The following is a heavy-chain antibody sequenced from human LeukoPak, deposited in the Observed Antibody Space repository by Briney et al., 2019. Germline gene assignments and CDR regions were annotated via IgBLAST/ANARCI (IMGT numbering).Heavy chain of an antibody. CDR1: GFTFSSYW. CDR3: ARDLYYYDSSGYYSAFDI. CDR2: INSDGSST. D-gene: IGHD3-22*01. Sequence: GGSLRLCCAASGFTFSSYWMHWVRQAPGKGLVWVSRINSDGSSTSYADSVKGRFTISRDNAKNTLYLQMNSLRAEDTAVYYCARDLYYYDSSGYYSAFDIWGQGTMVTVSS. J-gene: IGHJ3*02. V-gene: IGHV3-74*01.